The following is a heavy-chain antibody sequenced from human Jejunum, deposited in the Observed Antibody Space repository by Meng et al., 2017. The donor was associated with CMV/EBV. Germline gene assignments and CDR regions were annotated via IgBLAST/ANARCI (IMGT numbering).Heavy chain of an antibody. V-gene: IGHV1-69*10. D-gene: IGHD2/OR15-2a*01. CDR2: LIPVLNKA. J-gene: IGHJ4*02. Sequence: QVQLVQPGAEVKKPGSSVKVACKTSGGSFSTYTFSWVRQAPGQGLEWMGGLIPVLNKAKSAPRFQDRVTFTADETTTTAYMELSSLTFEDTAVYFCARGRGNQPLFDFWGQGTLVTVSS. CDR3: ARGRGNQPLFDF. CDR1: GGSFSTYT.